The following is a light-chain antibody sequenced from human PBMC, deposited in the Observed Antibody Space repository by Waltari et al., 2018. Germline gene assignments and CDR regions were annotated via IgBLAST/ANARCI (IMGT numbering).Light chain of an antibody. CDR1: QGIDNF. Sequence: DIQMTQSPSSLSASVGDRVTISCRESQGIDNFLAWYQQKPGKAPKLLISLASTVQSGVPSRFSGSGSGTDFTLTISSLQPDDVATYYCQKYNSAPWTFGQGTKVEIK. J-gene: IGKJ1*01. CDR2: LAS. CDR3: QKYNSAPWT. V-gene: IGKV1-27*01.